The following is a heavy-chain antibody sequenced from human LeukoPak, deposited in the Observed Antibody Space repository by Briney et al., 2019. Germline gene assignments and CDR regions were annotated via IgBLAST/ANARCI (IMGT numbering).Heavy chain of an antibody. J-gene: IGHJ4*02. CDR1: GFTVSSNY. D-gene: IGHD6-6*01. V-gene: IGHV3-53*01. CDR3: ARDEDSSPTFDY. Sequence: GGSLRLSCAASGFTVSSNYMSWVRQAPGKGLEWVSVIYSGGSTYYADSVKGRFTISRDNSKNTLYLQMNSLRAEDTAVYYCARDEDSSPTFDYWGPGTLVTVSS. CDR2: IYSGGST.